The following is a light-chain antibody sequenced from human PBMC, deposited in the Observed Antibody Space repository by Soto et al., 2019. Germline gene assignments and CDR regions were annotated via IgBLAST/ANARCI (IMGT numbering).Light chain of an antibody. V-gene: IGKV3-15*01. J-gene: IGKJ4*01. CDR1: QSVSSY. CDR2: GAS. Sequence: EIVMTQSPATLSVSPGERATLSCRASQSVSSYLAWYQHKPGQAPRLLISGASTGATGIPARFSGSGSGTEFTLTISSLQSEDCAIYYCQQYHTWPITFGGGTKVDI. CDR3: QQYHTWPIT.